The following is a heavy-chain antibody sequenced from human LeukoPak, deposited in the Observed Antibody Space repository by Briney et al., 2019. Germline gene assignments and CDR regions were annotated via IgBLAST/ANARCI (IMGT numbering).Heavy chain of an antibody. CDR1: GFTFSRYW. J-gene: IGHJ4*02. Sequence: GGSLRLSCAASGFTFSRYWMHWVRQAPGKGLVWVSRINTDGRTITYADSVKGRFTISRDNAKNLLYLQMNSLRAEDTAVYYCARDDVAPVNDFWSDYWGQGTLVTVSS. V-gene: IGHV3-74*01. CDR2: INTDGRTI. D-gene: IGHD3-3*01. CDR3: ARDDVAPVNDFWSDY.